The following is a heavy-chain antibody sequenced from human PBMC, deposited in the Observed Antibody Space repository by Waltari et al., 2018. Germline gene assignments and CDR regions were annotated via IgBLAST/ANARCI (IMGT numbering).Heavy chain of an antibody. CDR3: ARRELDSYGGYYFDY. V-gene: IGHV4-4*08. CDR2: IYTTGST. CDR1: GGPMSSYY. D-gene: IGHD5-18*01. J-gene: IGHJ4*02. Sequence: QVQLQESGPGLLKPSETLSLTCSVPGGPMSSYYWSWIRQSPETGLEWIGYIYTTGSTNYNPSLESLVSISLDTSKNQFSLNLYSVIAADTAVYYCARRELDSYGGYYFDYWGQGVLVTVSS.